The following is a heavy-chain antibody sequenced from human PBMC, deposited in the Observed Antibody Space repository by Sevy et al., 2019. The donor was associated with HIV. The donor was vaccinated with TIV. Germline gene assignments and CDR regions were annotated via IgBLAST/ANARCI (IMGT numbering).Heavy chain of an antibody. Sequence: GGSLRLSCAASGFTFSSYAMHWVRQAPGKGLEWVAVISYDGSNKYYADSVKGRFTISRDNSKNTLYLQMNSLRAEDTAVYYCARDRVIAHFFDYWDQGTLVTVSS. CDR2: ISYDGSNK. J-gene: IGHJ4*02. CDR1: GFTFSSYA. CDR3: ARDRVIAHFFDY. V-gene: IGHV3-30-3*01. D-gene: IGHD2-21*01.